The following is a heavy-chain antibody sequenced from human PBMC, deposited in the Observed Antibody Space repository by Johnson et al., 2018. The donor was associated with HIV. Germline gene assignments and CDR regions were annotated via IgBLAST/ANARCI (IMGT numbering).Heavy chain of an antibody. CDR3: ARHAGGDFTYGLFQH. J-gene: IGHJ1*01. Sequence: VQLVESGGGVVQPGRSLRLSCVGSGFMFDDYAMSWVRQVPGKGLEWVSGIDWTGANAGYVDSVKGRFTIFRDNAKNFLYIQIICLREEETALYYCARHAGGDFTYGLFQHWCRGTLVTVSS. CDR2: IDWTGANA. CDR1: GFMFDDYA. D-gene: IGHD4-17*01. V-gene: IGHV3-20*04.